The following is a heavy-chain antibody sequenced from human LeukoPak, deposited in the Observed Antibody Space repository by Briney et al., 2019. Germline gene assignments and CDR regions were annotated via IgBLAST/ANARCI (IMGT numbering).Heavy chain of an antibody. Sequence: GGSLRLSCAASGFTFRIYAMSWVRQAPGKGLEWVSGISGSGGSTNYADSVKGRFTISRDNAKNSLFLQMNSLRAEDTAVYYCARASYYYDTKGPDYWGQGTLVTVSS. CDR3: ARASYYYDTKGPDY. CDR2: ISGSGGST. CDR1: GFTFRIYA. D-gene: IGHD3-22*01. J-gene: IGHJ4*02. V-gene: IGHV3-23*01.